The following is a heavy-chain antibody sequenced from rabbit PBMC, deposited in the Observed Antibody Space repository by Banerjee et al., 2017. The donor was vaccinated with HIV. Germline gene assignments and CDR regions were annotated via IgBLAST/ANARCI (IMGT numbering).Heavy chain of an antibody. D-gene: IGHD1-1*01. CDR3: AHVCASSFSSYDMEL. V-gene: IGHV1S40*01. J-gene: IGHJ6*01. CDR1: GVSFTNNNY. CDR2: IYTGRSGFA. Sequence: QSLEESGGDLVKPGGSLTLTCTASGVSFTNNNYMCWVRQAPGKGLEWIACIYTGRSGFACFATYAESRLTVCITTSNTVSMTVTSLTTTLTAAYFCAHVCASSFSSYDMELWGPGTLVTVS.